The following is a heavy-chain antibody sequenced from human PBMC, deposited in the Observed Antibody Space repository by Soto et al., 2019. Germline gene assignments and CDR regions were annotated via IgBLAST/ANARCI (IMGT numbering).Heavy chain of an antibody. D-gene: IGHD2-21*01. Sequence: LSLTCTVSGGSISSGDYYWSWIRQPPGKGLEWIGYIYYSGSTYYNPSLKSRVTISVDTSKNQFSLKLSSVTAADTAVYYCARKVVIAIHYYYYYGMDVWGQGTTVTVSS. CDR2: IYYSGST. V-gene: IGHV4-30-4*01. J-gene: IGHJ6*02. CDR1: GGSISSGDYY. CDR3: ARKVVIAIHYYYYYGMDV.